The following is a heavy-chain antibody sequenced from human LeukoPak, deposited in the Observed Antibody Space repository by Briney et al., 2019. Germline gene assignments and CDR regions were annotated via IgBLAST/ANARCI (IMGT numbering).Heavy chain of an antibody. CDR2: IYSGGST. J-gene: IGHJ4*02. V-gene: IGHV3-66*01. CDR3: AGDGDGSGYYPFEY. CDR1: GFTVSSNY. Sequence: GGSLRLSCAASGFTVSSNYMSWLRQAPAKGLEWVSVIYSGGSTHYADSVKGRFTISRDNSKNTLYLQMNSLRTEDTAVYYCAGDGDGSGYYPFEYWGQGTLVTVSS. D-gene: IGHD3-22*01.